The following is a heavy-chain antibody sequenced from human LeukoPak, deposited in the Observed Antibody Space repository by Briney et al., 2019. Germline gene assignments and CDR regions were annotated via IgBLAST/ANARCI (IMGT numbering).Heavy chain of an antibody. CDR1: GFTFSSYG. CDR3: ARESSAGGAFDI. J-gene: IGHJ3*02. Sequence: GGSLRLSCAASGFTFSSYGMHWVRQAPGKGLEWVAVIWYDGSNKYYADSVKGRFTISRDNSKNTLHLQMNSLRAEDTAVYYCARESSAGGAFDIWGQGTMVTVSS. CDR2: IWYDGSNK. V-gene: IGHV3-33*08.